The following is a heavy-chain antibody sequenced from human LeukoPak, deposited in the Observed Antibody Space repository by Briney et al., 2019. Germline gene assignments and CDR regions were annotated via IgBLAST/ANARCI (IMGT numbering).Heavy chain of an antibody. V-gene: IGHV3-21*01. CDR2: ISSSSSYI. J-gene: IGHJ4*02. CDR1: GFTFSSYS. D-gene: IGHD2-2*01. CDR3: ARLLGDCSSTSCPDY. Sequence: PGGSLRLSCAASGFTFSSYSMNWVRQAPGKGLEWVSSISSSSSYIYYADSVKGRFTISGDNAKNSLYLQMNSLRAEDTAVYYCARLLGDCSSTSCPDYWGQGTLVTVSS.